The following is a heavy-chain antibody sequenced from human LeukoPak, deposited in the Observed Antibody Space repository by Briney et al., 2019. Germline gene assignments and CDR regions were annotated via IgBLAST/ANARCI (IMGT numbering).Heavy chain of an antibody. CDR3: AKSIMITFGGVIGAFDI. V-gene: IGHV3-23*01. CDR2: ISGSGGST. D-gene: IGHD3-16*02. CDR1: VFTFTSYA. Sequence: GGSLSLSCAASVFTFTSYAMSGVRQAPGKGVEGVSAISGSGGSTYYADSGKGRFTISRDNSKNTLYLQMNSLRAEDTAVYYCAKSIMITFGGVIGAFDIWGQGTMVTVSS. J-gene: IGHJ3*02.